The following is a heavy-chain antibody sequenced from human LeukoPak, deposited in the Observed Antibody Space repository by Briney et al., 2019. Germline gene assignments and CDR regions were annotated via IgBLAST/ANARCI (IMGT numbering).Heavy chain of an antibody. V-gene: IGHV3-21*04. D-gene: IGHD3-9*01. CDR2: ISGSSYYI. CDR1: GFTFSSYS. J-gene: IGHJ6*02. Sequence: GGSLRLSCAASGFTFSSYSMNWVRQAPGKGLEWVSSISGSSYYIYYADSVKGRFTISRDNAKNSLYLQMNSLRAEDTAVYYCALSSVLRYFDWPGGMNVWGQGTTVTVSS. CDR3: ALSSVLRYFDWPGGMNV.